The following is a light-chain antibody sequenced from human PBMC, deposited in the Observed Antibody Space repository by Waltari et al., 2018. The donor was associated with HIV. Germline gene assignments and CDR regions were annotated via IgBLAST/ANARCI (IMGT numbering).Light chain of an antibody. Sequence: QSALTPPRPVSGSPGQSVTISCPGTSSDGGGFKYVHWYQQHPGKAPKLMIYDVSKRPSGVPDRFSGSKSGNTASLTISGLQAEDEADYYCCSYAGSYGVVFGGGTKLTVL. V-gene: IGLV2-11*01. J-gene: IGLJ2*01. CDR2: DVS. CDR3: CSYAGSYGVV. CDR1: SSDGGGFKY.